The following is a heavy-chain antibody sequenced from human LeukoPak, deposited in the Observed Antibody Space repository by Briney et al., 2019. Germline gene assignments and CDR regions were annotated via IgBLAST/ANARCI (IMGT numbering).Heavy chain of an antibody. Sequence: GGSLRLSCAASGFTFSSYSMNWVRQAPGKGLELVSSISSSSSYIYYADSVKGRFTISRDNAKNSLYLQMNSLRAEDTAVYYCAGAAMPAYYYGMDVWGKRTTVTVSS. D-gene: IGHD2-2*01. V-gene: IGHV3-21*01. CDR2: ISSSSSYI. CDR3: AGAAMPAYYYGMDV. CDR1: GFTFSSYS. J-gene: IGHJ6*04.